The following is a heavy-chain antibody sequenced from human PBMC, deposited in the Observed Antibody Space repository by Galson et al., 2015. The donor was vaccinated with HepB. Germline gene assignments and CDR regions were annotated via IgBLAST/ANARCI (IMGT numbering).Heavy chain of an antibody. J-gene: IGHJ4*02. V-gene: IGHV3-23*01. CDR3: ARRSGKGFDY. CDR2: ISGSGDYT. Sequence: SLRLSCAASGFTFSSYAMNWVRQAPGKGLEWVSYISGSGDYTVYADTVKGRFTISRDSSNSTLFLQMNSLRVEDTAFYFCARRSGKGFDYWGQGTLVTGSP. CDR1: GFTFSSYA. D-gene: IGHD3-10*01.